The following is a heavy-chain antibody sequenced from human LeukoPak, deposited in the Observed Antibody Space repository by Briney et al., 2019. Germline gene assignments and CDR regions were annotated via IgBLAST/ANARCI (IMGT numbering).Heavy chain of an antibody. J-gene: IGHJ4*02. V-gene: IGHV3-30*02. CDR2: IRYDASNK. D-gene: IGHD4-17*01. CDR3: GSAVGLYGDYYFDC. Sequence: GGSLRLSCAASGFTISSYGMRVVRQAPGKGLEWVAFIRYDASNKYYADSVKGRFTISKDNSKTTLFLQMNSLRAEDTAVYYCGSAVGLYGDYYFDCWGQGSLVTASS. CDR1: GFTISSYG.